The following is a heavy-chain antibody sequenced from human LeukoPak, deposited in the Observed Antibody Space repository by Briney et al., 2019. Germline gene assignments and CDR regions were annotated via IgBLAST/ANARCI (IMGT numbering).Heavy chain of an antibody. Sequence: GGSLRLSCAASGFTFSSYGMHWVRQAPGKGLEWVAFIRYDGSNKYYADSVKGRFTISRDNSENTLYLQMNNLRTGDTAVYYCAREFGHGRWYFDYWGQGTLVTVSS. D-gene: IGHD4-23*01. CDR2: IRYDGSNK. V-gene: IGHV3-30*02. CDR3: AREFGHGRWYFDY. CDR1: GFTFSSYG. J-gene: IGHJ4*02.